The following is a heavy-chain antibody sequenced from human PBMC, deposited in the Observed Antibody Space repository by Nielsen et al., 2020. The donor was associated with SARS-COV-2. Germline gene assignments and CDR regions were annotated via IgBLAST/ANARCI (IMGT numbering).Heavy chain of an antibody. D-gene: IGHD5-12*01. V-gene: IGHV3-64*04. CDR2: ISSNGGST. CDR1: GFTFSSHA. Sequence: GESLKISCSASGFTFSSHAMHWVRQAPGKGLEYVSAISSNGGSTYYADSVKGRFTISRDNSKNTLYLQMNSLRAEDTAVYYCARRPSSLRHGMDVWGQGTTVTVSS. CDR3: ARRPSSLRHGMDV. J-gene: IGHJ6*02.